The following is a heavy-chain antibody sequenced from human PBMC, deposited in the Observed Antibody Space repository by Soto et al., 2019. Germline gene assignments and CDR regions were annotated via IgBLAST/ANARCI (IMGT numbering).Heavy chain of an antibody. D-gene: IGHD3-22*01. V-gene: IGHV3-23*01. Sequence: EVQLLESGGGLVQPGGSLRLSCAASGFTFSSYAMSWVRQAPGKGLEWVSAISGSGGSTYYADSVKGRFTISRDNSKNTLYLQRNSLRAEDTAVYYCAKDLSSMIASQTHWGQGTMVTVSS. CDR3: AKDLSSMIASQTH. J-gene: IGHJ3*01. CDR1: GFTFSSYA. CDR2: ISGSGGST.